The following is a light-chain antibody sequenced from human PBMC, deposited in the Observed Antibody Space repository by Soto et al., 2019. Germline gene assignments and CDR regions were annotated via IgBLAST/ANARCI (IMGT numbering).Light chain of an antibody. CDR1: QSVSSSY. CDR2: GAS. V-gene: IGKV3-20*01. Sequence: IVSTQYPGHLSLSQVERATLSCSASQSVSSSYLAWYQQKPGQAPRLLIYGASSRATGIPDRFSGSGSGTDFTLTISRLEPEDFAVYYCQQYDQWPITFGQGTRL. CDR3: QQYDQWPIT. J-gene: IGKJ5*01.